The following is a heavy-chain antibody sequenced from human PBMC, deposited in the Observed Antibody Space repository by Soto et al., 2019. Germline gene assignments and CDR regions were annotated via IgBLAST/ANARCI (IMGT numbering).Heavy chain of an antibody. D-gene: IGHD2-15*01. V-gene: IGHV3-23*01. Sequence: HPGGSLRLSCAASGFTFSSYAMSWVRQAPGKGLEWVSAISGSGGSTYYADSVKGRFTISRDNSKNTLYLQMNSLRAEDTAVYYCAKVRGAYCSGGSCYRYYFDYWGQGTLVTVSS. J-gene: IGHJ4*02. CDR1: GFTFSSYA. CDR2: ISGSGGST. CDR3: AKVRGAYCSGGSCYRYYFDY.